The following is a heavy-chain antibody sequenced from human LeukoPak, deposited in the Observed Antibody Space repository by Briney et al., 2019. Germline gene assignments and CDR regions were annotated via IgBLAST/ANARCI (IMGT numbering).Heavy chain of an antibody. CDR3: ARESGKFDY. J-gene: IGHJ4*02. CDR2: ISGDGVST. V-gene: IGHV3-43*02. Sequence: QTGGSLRLSCVASGLPIGDFAMHWVRQAPGQGLEWVSLISGDGVSTFFADSVKGRFSISRDNSKNSLFLEMSSLRTEDTAMYHCARESGKFDYWGQGTLVAVSS. CDR1: GLPIGDFA.